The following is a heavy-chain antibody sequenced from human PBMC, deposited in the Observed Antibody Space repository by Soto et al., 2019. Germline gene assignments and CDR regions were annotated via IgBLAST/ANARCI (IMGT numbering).Heavy chain of an antibody. J-gene: IGHJ1*01. CDR2: IYYSGST. CDR3: ARSRTTVTPSGFQH. CDR1: GGSISSYY. D-gene: IGHD4-17*01. V-gene: IGHV4-59*01. Sequence: PSEILSLTCTVCGGSISSYYWSWIRQPPGKGLEWIGYIYYSGSTNYNPSLKSRVTISVDTSKNQFSLKLSSVTAADTAVYYCARSRTTVTPSGFQHWGQGTLVTVSS.